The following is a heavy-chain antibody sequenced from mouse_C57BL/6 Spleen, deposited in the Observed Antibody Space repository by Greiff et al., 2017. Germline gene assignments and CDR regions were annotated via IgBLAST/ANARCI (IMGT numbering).Heavy chain of an antibody. CDR2: INPGSGGT. CDR1: GYAFTNYL. J-gene: IGHJ4*01. D-gene: IGHD2-5*01. CDR3: ARYSNYAMDY. V-gene: IGHV1-54*01. Sequence: VQLQQSGAELVRPGTSVTVSCKASGYAFTNYLIEWVKQRPGQGLEWIGVINPGSGGTNYNEKFKGKATLTADKSSSTAYMQLSSLTSEDSAVYFCARYSNYAMDYWGQGTSVTVSS.